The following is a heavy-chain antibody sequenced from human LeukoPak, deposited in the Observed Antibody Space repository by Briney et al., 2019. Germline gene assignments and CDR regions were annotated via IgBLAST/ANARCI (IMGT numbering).Heavy chain of an antibody. J-gene: IGHJ4*02. CDR2: ISGSGGST. Sequence: TGGSLRLSCAASGFTFSSYAMSWVRQAPGKGLEWVSAISGSGGSTYYADSVKGRFTISRDNSKNTLYLQMNSLRAEDTAVYYCAKQGGRGYYYDSSGQPGGWGQGTLVTVSS. V-gene: IGHV3-23*01. CDR1: GFTFSSYA. CDR3: AKQGGRGYYYDSSGQPGG. D-gene: IGHD3-22*01.